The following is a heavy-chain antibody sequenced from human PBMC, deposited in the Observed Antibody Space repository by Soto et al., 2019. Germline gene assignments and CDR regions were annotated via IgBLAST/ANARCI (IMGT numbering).Heavy chain of an antibody. V-gene: IGHV3-23*01. J-gene: IGHJ5*02. CDR3: AKGSTTSSMWYFDP. CDR1: GFTFSSFA. Sequence: GGSLRLSCAASGFTFSSFAMSWVRQAPGKGLEWVSTISGSGANTNNAGSVRGRFTISRDNSKNTLYLQLDSLRVEDTAIYYCAKGSTTSSMWYFDPSGQGTLVTGSS. D-gene: IGHD1-26*01. CDR2: ISGSGANT.